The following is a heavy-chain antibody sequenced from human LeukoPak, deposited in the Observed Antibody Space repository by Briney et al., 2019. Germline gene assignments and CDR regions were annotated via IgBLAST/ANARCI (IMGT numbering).Heavy chain of an antibody. CDR2: INHSGST. Sequence: PSETLSLTCAVYGGSFSGYYWSWIRQSPGKGLEWIGEINHSGSTNYNPSLKSRVTISVDTSKNQFSLKLSSVTAADTAVYYCARGPLVYYFDYWGQGTLVTVSS. CDR1: GGSFSGYY. CDR3: ARGPLVYYFDY. J-gene: IGHJ4*02. V-gene: IGHV4-34*01. D-gene: IGHD6-6*01.